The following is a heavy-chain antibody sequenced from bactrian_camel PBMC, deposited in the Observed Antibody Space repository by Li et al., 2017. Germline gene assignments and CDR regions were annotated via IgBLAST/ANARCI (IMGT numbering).Heavy chain of an antibody. CDR2: IDTGDGST. D-gene: IGHD1*01. V-gene: IGHV3S54*01. J-gene: IGHJ6*01. CDR1: GSTLHTY. Sequence: HVQLVESGGDLVRSGGSLRLSCAASGSTLHTYSWFRQAPGQEREGVAAIDTGDGSTYYLNSVEGRFTISHDNNKNTLYLQMNSLKPEDTAMYYCTARYEFGLGACRGVGGLGFWGQGTQVTVS. CDR3: TARYEFGLGACRGVGGLGF.